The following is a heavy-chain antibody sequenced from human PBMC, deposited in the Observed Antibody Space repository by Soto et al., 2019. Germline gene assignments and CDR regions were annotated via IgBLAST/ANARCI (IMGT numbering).Heavy chain of an antibody. V-gene: IGHV4-4*07. J-gene: IGHJ4*02. CDR3: AREGGGIEVGDPFDY. Sequence: SETLSLTCTVSGGSISTSYWSWIRQPAGKRLEWIGRIYTSGSTNYNPSLKSRVSMSINTSKNQFSLRLSSVTAADTAVYYCAREGGGIEVGDPFDYWGQGALVTVSS. D-gene: IGHD1-26*01. CDR1: GGSISTSY. CDR2: IYTSGST.